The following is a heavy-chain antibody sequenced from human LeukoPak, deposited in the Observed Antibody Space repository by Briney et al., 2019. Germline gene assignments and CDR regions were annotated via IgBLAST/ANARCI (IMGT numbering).Heavy chain of an antibody. CDR2: IYYDGST. D-gene: IGHD2-15*01. V-gene: IGHV4-59*11. CDR1: AGSISSQY. J-gene: IGHJ4*02. Sequence: SETLSPTCTVSAGSISSQYWSWIRQPPGKGLEWIGYIYYDGSTNYNPSLKSRVTISVETSKNQFSLKLRSVTAGDTAVYYCARNWQYCGSGACYGVFDYWGQGTLVTVSS. CDR3: ARNWQYCGSGACYGVFDY.